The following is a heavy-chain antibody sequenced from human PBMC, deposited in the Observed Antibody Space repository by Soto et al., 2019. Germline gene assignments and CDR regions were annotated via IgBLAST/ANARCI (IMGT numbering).Heavy chain of an antibody. J-gene: IGHJ4*02. Sequence: SVKVSCKASGGTFNKYAIDWVRQAPGQGLEWMGGITPLFGTPNYAQRFQGRVTISADEVTSTAYMGLRSLRSDDTGVYYCARQFDYDTSGYYYAYWGQGTLVTVSS. CDR1: GGTFNKYA. CDR2: ITPLFGTP. V-gene: IGHV1-69*13. CDR3: ARQFDYDTSGYYYAY. D-gene: IGHD3-22*01.